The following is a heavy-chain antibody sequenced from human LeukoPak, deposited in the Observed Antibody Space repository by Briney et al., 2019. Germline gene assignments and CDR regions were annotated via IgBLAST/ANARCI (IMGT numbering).Heavy chain of an antibody. V-gene: IGHV3-30-3*02. CDR1: GFTFSSYA. Sequence: PGGSLRLSCAASGFTFSSYAMHWVRQAPGKGLEWVAVISFDGSNKYYADSVKGRFTISRDNSKNMLTLQMNSLRAEDTAVYYCAKLSTAAADSGWFDPWGQGTLVTVSS. J-gene: IGHJ5*02. CDR3: AKLSTAAADSGWFDP. D-gene: IGHD6-13*01. CDR2: ISFDGSNK.